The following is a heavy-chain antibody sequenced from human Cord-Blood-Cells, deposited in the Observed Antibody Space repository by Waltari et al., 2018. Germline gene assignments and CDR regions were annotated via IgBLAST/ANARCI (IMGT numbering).Heavy chain of an antibody. D-gene: IGHD3-22*01. CDR3: ARDQRVVITKYYFDY. J-gene: IGHJ4*02. V-gene: IGHV3-7*01. Sequence: EVQLVESGGGLVPPGGSLRLSCAASGFTFSSYWLSWVRLAPGKGLEWVANIKQDGSEKYYVDSVKGRFTISRDNAKNSLYLQMNSLRAEDTAVYYCARDQRVVITKYYFDYWGQGTLVTVSS. CDR1: GFTFSSYW. CDR2: IKQDGSEK.